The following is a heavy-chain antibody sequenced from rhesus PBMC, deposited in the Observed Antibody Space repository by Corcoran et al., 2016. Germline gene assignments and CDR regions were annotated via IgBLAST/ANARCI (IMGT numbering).Heavy chain of an antibody. CDR2: ISYTGGST. Sequence: EVQLVESGGGLAKPGGSLRLSCADSGLRFSDYYMYWGRQAPGKGLEWVSGISYTGGSTYYADSVKGRFTISRENAKNTLYLQMDSLRAEDTAVYYCARGYSNTYMDYWGQGVLVTVSS. CDR1: GLRFSDYY. CDR3: ARGYSNTYMDY. V-gene: IGHV3S18*01. J-gene: IGHJ4*01. D-gene: IGHD5-12*01.